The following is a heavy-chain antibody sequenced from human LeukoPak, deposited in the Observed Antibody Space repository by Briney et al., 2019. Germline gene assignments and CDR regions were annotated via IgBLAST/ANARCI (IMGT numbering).Heavy chain of an antibody. CDR2: FDPEDGET. D-gene: IGHD6-6*01. CDR3: ATGIAARPQYQFDP. J-gene: IGHJ5*02. CDR1: GYTLTELS. V-gene: IGHV1-24*01. Sequence: GASVKVSCTVSGYTLTELSMHWVRQAPGKGLEWMGGFDPEDGETIYAQKFQGRVTMTEDTSTDTAYMELSSLRSEDTAVYYCATGIAARPQYQFDPWGQGTLVTVSS.